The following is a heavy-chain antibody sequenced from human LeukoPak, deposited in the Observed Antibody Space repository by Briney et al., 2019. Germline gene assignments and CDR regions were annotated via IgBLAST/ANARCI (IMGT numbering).Heavy chain of an antibody. CDR1: GFSFSDFY. J-gene: IGHJ4*02. V-gene: IGHV3-11*01. CDR3: ARTARVGDY. D-gene: IGHD5-18*01. Sequence: GGSLRLSCAASGFSFSDFYMSWIRQAPGKGLEWISYISQSGSDINYADSVRGRFTVSRDNAKNSLYLQMNSLRAEDTAVYYCARTARVGDYWGQGTLVTVSS. CDR2: ISQSGSDI.